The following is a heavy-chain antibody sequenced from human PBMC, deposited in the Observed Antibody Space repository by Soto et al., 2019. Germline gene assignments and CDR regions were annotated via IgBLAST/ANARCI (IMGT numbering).Heavy chain of an antibody. CDR3: ARDQLYYNDISGRPLNAFDV. CDR2: IGIGSSTK. J-gene: IGHJ3*01. Sequence: PSETLSPTCAVSGCSISSSYWWSWVRQAPGKGLEWVSYIGIGSSTKYYADSVKGRFTISRDNAKNSLYLQMNSLRAEDTAVYYCARDQLYYNDISGRPLNAFDVWGQGTMVTVSS. D-gene: IGHD3-22*01. CDR1: GCSISSSYW. V-gene: IGHV3-48*01.